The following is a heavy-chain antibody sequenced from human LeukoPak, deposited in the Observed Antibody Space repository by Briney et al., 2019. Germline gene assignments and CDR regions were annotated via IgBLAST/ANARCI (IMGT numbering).Heavy chain of an antibody. Sequence: PGGSLRLSCAASGFTYSAYWMSWVRQAPGKGLEWVANIKEDGSEKYYVDSVKGRFTISRDNAKNSLYLQMNSLRAEDTAVYARATASNWFDPWGQGTLVTVSS. D-gene: IGHD2-21*01. CDR2: IKEDGSEK. J-gene: IGHJ5*02. V-gene: IGHV3-7*01. CDR1: GFTYSAYW. CDR3: ATASNWFDP.